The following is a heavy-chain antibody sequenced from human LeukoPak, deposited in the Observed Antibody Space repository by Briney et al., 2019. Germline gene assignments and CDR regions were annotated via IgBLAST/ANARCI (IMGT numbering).Heavy chain of an antibody. CDR2: INHSGST. V-gene: IGHV4-34*01. CDR3: ARVSGYSYGSFDY. CDR1: GGSFSGYY. J-gene: IGHJ4*02. Sequence: TSETLSLTCAVYGGSFSGYYWSWIRQPPGKGLEWIGEINHSGSTNYNPSLKSRVTISVDTSKNQFSLELSSVTAADTAVYYCARVSGYSYGSFDYWGQGTLVTVSS. D-gene: IGHD5-18*01.